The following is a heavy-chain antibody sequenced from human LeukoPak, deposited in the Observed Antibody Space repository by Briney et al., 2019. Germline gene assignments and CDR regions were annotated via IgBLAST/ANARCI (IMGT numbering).Heavy chain of an antibody. J-gene: IGHJ6*03. CDR1: GFTFSDYY. CDR2: VSSSGSTI. Sequence: GGSPRLSCAASGFTFSDYYMSWIRQAPGKGLEWVSYVSSSGSTIYYADSVKGRFTISRDNAKNSLYLQMNSLRAEDTAVYYCARDFDDYYYYYYMDVWGKGTTVTISS. V-gene: IGHV3-11*01. CDR3: ARDFDDYYYYYYMDV.